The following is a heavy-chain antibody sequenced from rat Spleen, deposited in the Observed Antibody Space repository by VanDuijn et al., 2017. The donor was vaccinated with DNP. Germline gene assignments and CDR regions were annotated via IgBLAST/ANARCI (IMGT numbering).Heavy chain of an antibody. J-gene: IGHJ4*01. CDR1: GFSLTSYN. Sequence: QVQLKESGPGLVQPSQTLSLTCTVSGFSLTSYNVHWVRQPTGKGLEWMGIIWTGGSTDYNSALKSRLSISRDTSKSQVFLKMNSLQTEDIATYYCARAHLGVMDAWGQGASVTVSS. CDR3: ARAHLGVMDA. CDR2: IWTGGST. V-gene: IGHV2-30*01.